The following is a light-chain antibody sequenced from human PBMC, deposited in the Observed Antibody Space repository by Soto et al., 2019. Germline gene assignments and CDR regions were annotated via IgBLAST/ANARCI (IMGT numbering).Light chain of an antibody. J-gene: IGKJ1*01. CDR2: AAS. CDR3: QQYHTDWT. CDR1: QSISSY. Sequence: DIQMTQPPSSLSASVGDRVTITRRASQSISSYLNWYQQKPGKAPKLLIFAASTLVRGVPSRFSGRGSGTEFTLTISSLQADDYATFYCQQYHTDWTFGQGTKVDIK. V-gene: IGKV1-39*01.